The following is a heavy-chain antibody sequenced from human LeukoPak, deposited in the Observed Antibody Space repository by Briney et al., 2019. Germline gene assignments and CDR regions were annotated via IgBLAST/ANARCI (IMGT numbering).Heavy chain of an antibody. J-gene: IGHJ6*03. CDR2: IYYSGST. CDR1: GGSISSYC. V-gene: IGHV4-59*01. Sequence: SETLSLTCTVSGGSISSYCWSWIRQPPGKGLEWIGYIYYSGSTNYNPSLRGGVTISVDTSKNQFSLKLSSVTAADTAVYYCSREVVAATPSSYMDVSGKGITVTVSS. CDR3: SREVVAATPSSYMDV. D-gene: IGHD2-15*01.